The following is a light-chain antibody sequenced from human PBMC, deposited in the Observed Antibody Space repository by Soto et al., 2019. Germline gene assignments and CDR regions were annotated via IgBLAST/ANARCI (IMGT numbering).Light chain of an antibody. Sequence: DIQMTQSPSTLSASVGDRVTITGRASQSISSWLAWYQQTPGKAPKILIYAASTLQSGVPSRFSGSGSGTDFTLTLSSLEPEDFAVYYCQQRAGSSTFGQGTRLEIK. CDR2: AAS. J-gene: IGKJ5*01. V-gene: IGKV1-5*01. CDR1: QSISSW. CDR3: QQRAGSST.